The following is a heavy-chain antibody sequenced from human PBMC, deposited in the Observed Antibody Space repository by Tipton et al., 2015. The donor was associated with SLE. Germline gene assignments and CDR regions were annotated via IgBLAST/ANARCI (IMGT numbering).Heavy chain of an antibody. D-gene: IGHD2-21*02. J-gene: IGHJ4*02. V-gene: IGHV4-38-2*01. CDR1: GYSISSGYY. CDR3: ARQLGWGDPFAFDY. CDR2: IYHSGST. Sequence: LRLSCAVSGYSISSGYYWGWIRQPPGKGLEWIGSIYHSGSTYYNPSLKSRVTISVDTSKNQFSLKLSSVTAADMAVYYCARQLGWGDPFAFDYWGQGTLATVSP.